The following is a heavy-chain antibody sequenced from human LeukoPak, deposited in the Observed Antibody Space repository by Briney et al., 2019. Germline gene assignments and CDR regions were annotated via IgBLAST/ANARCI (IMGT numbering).Heavy chain of an antibody. CDR1: GYTFTGYY. CDR2: INPNSGGT. V-gene: IGHV1-2*02. J-gene: IGHJ4*02. Sequence: ASVKVSCKASGYTFTGYYMHWVRQAPGQGLEWMGWINPNSGGTNYAQKFQGGVTMTRDTSISTAYMELSRLRSDDTAVYYCARVKDIVLMVYAIDYWGQGTLVTVSS. CDR3: ARVKDIVLMVYAIDY. D-gene: IGHD2-8*01.